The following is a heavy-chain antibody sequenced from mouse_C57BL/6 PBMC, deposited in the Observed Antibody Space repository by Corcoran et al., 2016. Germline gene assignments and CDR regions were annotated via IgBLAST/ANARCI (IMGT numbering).Heavy chain of an antibody. CDR2: INTYSGVP. CDR3: ARGYYGSSYYAMDY. V-gene: IGHV9-3*01. J-gene: IGHJ4*01. D-gene: IGHD1-1*01. Sequence: QIQLVQSGPELKKPGETVKISCKASGYTFTTYGMRWVKQAPGKGLKWMGWINTYSGVPTYADDFKGRFAFSLETSASTAYLQLNNLKNEDTATYFCARGYYGSSYYAMDYWGQGTSVTVSS. CDR1: GYTFTTYG.